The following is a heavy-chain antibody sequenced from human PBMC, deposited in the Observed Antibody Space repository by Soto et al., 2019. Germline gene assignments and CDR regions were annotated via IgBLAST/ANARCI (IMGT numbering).Heavy chain of an antibody. CDR3: AHSLATCLWYYYYMDV. CDR2: IYWDDDK. CDR1: GFSLSTSGVG. J-gene: IGHJ6*03. V-gene: IGHV2-5*02. Sequence: QITLKESGPTLVKPTQTLTLTCTFSGFSLSTSGVGGGWIRPPPGKALEWLALIYWDDDKRYSPSLKSRLTITKDTSKNQGVLTMNSMDPVDTATYYCAHSLATCLWYYYYMDVWGKGTTVTVSS. D-gene: IGHD1-26*01.